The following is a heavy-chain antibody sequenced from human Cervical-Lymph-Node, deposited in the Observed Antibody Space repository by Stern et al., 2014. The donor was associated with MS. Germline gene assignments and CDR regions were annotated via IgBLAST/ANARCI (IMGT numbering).Heavy chain of an antibody. Sequence: QVQLVQSGGGVVQPGRSLRLSCAASGFTFGSYGMHWVRQAPGKGLEWVAAISYEGRNTYYADSVKGRFTISRDNSENTLYLQMDSLRAEDTSVYYCARDLSSYGWCCFDYWGQGALVAVSS. CDR2: ISYEGRNT. J-gene: IGHJ4*02. CDR3: ARDLSSYGWCCFDY. CDR1: GFTFGSYG. V-gene: IGHV3-30*19. D-gene: IGHD5-18*01.